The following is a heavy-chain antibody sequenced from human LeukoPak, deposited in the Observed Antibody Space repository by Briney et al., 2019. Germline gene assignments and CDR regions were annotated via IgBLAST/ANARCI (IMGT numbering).Heavy chain of an antibody. V-gene: IGHV3-43D*03. J-gene: IGHJ4*02. Sequence: GGSLRLSCAASGFTFDDYAMHWVRQAPWKGLEWVSLISWDGGSTYYADSVKGRFTISRDNSKNSLYLQMNSLRAEDTALYYCAKDITKKTYYDILTGYYPGLNYFDYWGQGTLVTVSS. CDR3: AKDITKKTYYDILTGYYPGLNYFDY. CDR1: GFTFDDYA. D-gene: IGHD3-9*01. CDR2: ISWDGGST.